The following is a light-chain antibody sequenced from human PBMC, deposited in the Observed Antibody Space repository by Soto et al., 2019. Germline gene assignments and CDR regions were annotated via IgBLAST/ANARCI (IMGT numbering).Light chain of an antibody. CDR1: SSDVGGYNY. CDR3: SSYTSSSTWV. J-gene: IGLJ3*02. V-gene: IGLV2-14*01. Sequence: QSVLTQPASVSGSPGQSIAISCTGTSSDVGGYNYVSWYQQHPGKAPKLMIYEVSNRPSGVSNRFSGSKSGNTASLTISRLQAEDEAAYSCSSYTSSSTWVFGGGTKLTVL. CDR2: EVS.